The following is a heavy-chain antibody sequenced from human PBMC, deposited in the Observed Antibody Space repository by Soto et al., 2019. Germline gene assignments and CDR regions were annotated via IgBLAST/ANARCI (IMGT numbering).Heavy chain of an antibody. CDR1: GFTFSSYG. D-gene: IGHD6-19*01. CDR3: ARGDSSGWSYYYYGMDV. CDR2: IWYDGSNK. V-gene: IGHV3-33*01. J-gene: IGHJ6*02. Sequence: QVQLVESGGGVVQPGRSLRLSCAASGFTFSSYGMHWVRQAPGKGLEWVAVIWYDGSNKYYADSVKGRFTISRDNSKNPLYLQMNSLRAEDTAVYYCARGDSSGWSYYYYGMDVWGQGTTVTVSS.